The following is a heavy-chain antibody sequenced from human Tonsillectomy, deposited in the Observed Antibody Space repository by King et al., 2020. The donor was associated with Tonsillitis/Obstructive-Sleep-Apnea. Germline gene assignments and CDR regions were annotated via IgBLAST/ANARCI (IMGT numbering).Heavy chain of an antibody. Sequence: VQLVESGGGLVQPGRSLRLSCTASGFTFDDYAMHWVRQAPGKGLEWVSGISWNSGSIGYAGSVKGRLTISRDKAKNSLFLQMNSLRPEDTALYYCAKGSTIFRVIYAVAFDIWGQGTMVTVSS. CDR2: ISWNSGSI. CDR1: GFTFDDYA. CDR3: AKGSTIFRVIYAVAFDI. D-gene: IGHD3-3*01. V-gene: IGHV3-9*01. J-gene: IGHJ3*02.